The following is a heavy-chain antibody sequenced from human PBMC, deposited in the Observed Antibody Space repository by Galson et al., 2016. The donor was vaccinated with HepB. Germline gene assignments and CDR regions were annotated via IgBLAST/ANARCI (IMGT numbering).Heavy chain of an antibody. CDR1: GYTFTNYD. CDR2: MHPNSGNT. V-gene: IGHV1-8*01. Sequence: SVKVSCKASGYTFTNYDIIWVRQAPGQGLEWMGWMHPNSGNTGYAQKFQGRVTMTRNTSISTVYMDLTSLTSEDTAVYFCARDKRRQYYGLESRGTWFFDVWGRGTRITVSS. CDR3: ARDKRRQYYGLESRGTWFFDV. D-gene: IGHD3/OR15-3a*01. J-gene: IGHJ5*02.